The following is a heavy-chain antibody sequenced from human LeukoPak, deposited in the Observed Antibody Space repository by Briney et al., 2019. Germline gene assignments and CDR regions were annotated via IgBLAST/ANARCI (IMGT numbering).Heavy chain of an antibody. J-gene: IGHJ4*02. V-gene: IGHV3-30-3*01. CDR2: ISYDGSNK. D-gene: IGHD6-13*01. CDR3: AREIAAAGSGGFDY. CDR1: GFTFSSYA. Sequence: GRSLRLSCAASGFTFSSYAMHWVRQAPGKGLEWVAVISYDGSNKYYADSVKGRFTISRDNSKNTLYLRMNSLRAEDTAVYYCAREIAAAGSGGFDYWGQGTLVTVSS.